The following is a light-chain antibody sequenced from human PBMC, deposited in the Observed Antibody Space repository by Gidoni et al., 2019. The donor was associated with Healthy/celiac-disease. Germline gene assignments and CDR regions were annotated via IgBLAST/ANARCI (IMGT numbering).Light chain of an antibody. J-gene: IGKJ1*01. Sequence: DIQMTQSPSSLSASVGDRVTITCRASQSISSYLNWYQQKPGKAPKLLIYAASSLQSGVPSRFSGSGSVTDFTLTISSLQPEDFATYYCQQSYSTPRTFGQGTQVDIK. V-gene: IGKV1-39*01. CDR3: QQSYSTPRT. CDR1: QSISSY. CDR2: AAS.